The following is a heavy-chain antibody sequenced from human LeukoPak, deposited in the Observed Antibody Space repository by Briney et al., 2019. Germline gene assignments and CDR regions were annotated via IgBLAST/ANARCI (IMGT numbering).Heavy chain of an antibody. CDR3: ARVEAVAGTWCY. V-gene: IGHV1-8*01. Sequence: ASVKVSCKASGYTFTSYDINWVRQATGQGLEWMGRMNPNSGNTGYAQKFQGRVTMTRNTSISTAYMELSRLRSDDTAVYYCARVEAVAGTWCYWGQGTLVTVSS. D-gene: IGHD6-19*01. J-gene: IGHJ4*02. CDR1: GYTFTSYD. CDR2: MNPNSGNT.